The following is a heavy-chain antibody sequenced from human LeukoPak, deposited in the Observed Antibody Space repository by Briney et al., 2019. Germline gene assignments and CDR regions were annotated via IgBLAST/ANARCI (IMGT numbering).Heavy chain of an antibody. CDR3: ARANWVSGYYFDY. Sequence: PSETLSLTCTVSGGSISSYYWSWIRQPPGKGLEWIGYIYYSGSTNYNPSLKSRVTISVDTSKNQFSLKLSSVTAADTAVYYCARANWVSGYYFDYWGQGTLVTVSS. CDR2: IYYSGST. D-gene: IGHD1-1*01. J-gene: IGHJ4*02. CDR1: GGSISSYY. V-gene: IGHV4-59*01.